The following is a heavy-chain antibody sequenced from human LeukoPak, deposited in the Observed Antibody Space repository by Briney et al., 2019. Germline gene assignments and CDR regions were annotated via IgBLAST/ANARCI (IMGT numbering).Heavy chain of an antibody. J-gene: IGHJ4*02. CDR2: IKQDGSEK. CDR1: GFTFSSYW. Sequence: PGGSLRLSCAASGFTFSSYWMSWVRQAPGKGLEWVANIKQDGSEKYYVDSVKGRFTISRDNAKNSLYLQMNRLRAEDTAVYYCARDSSGHLFDYWGQGTLVTVSS. V-gene: IGHV3-7*01. D-gene: IGHD3-22*01. CDR3: ARDSSGHLFDY.